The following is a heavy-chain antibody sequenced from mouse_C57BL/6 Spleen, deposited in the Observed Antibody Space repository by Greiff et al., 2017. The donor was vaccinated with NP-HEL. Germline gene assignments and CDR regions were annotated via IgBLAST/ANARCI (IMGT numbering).Heavy chain of an antibody. J-gene: IGHJ2*01. V-gene: IGHV1-64*01. Sequence: VQLQQPGAELVKPGASVKLSCKASGYTFTSYWMHWVKQRPGQGLEWIGMIHPNSGSTNYNEKFKSKATLTVDKSSSTAYMQLSSLTSEDSAVYYCAKVYYYGSSNYYFDYWGQGTTLTVSS. CDR1: GYTFTSYW. CDR3: AKVYYYGSSNYYFDY. CDR2: IHPNSGST. D-gene: IGHD1-1*01.